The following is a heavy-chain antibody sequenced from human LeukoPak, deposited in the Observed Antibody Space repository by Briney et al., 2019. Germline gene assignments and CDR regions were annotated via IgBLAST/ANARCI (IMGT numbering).Heavy chain of an antibody. CDR1: GGTFSSYA. CDR2: IIPIFGIA. V-gene: IGHV1-69*04. J-gene: IGHJ6*02. Sequence: ASVKVSCKASGGTFSSYAISWVRQAPGQGLEWMGRIIPIFGIANYAQKFQGRVTITADKSTSTAYMELSSLRSEDTAVYYCARDCSSTSCRGYYCYYGMDVWGQGTTVTVSS. D-gene: IGHD2-2*01. CDR3: ARDCSSTSCRGYYCYYGMDV.